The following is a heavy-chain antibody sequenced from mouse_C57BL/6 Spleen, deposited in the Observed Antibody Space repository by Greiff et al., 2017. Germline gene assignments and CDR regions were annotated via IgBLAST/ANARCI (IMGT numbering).Heavy chain of an antibody. CDR1: GYTFTSYG. CDR3: ARRGDGSMDY. D-gene: IGHD2-3*01. Sequence: VQLQQSGAELARPGASVKLSCKASGYTFTSYGISWVKQRPGQGLEWIGEIYPRSGNTYYNEKFKGKATLTADKSSSTAYMELRSLTSEDSAVYFCARRGDGSMDYWGQGTSVTVSS. J-gene: IGHJ4*01. V-gene: IGHV1-81*01. CDR2: IYPRSGNT.